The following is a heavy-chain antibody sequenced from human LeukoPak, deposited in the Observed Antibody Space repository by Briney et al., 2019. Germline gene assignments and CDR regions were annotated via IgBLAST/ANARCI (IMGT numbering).Heavy chain of an antibody. CDR3: ARGVVIAPQTFDY. D-gene: IGHD2-21*01. CDR1: GGSISSGSYY. V-gene: IGHV4-61*01. CDR2: IYYSGST. J-gene: IGHJ4*02. Sequence: SETLSLTCTVSGGSISSGSYYWSWIRQPPGKGLEWIGYIYYSGSTNYNPSLKSRVTISVDTSKNQFSLKLSSVTAADTAVYYCARGVVIAPQTFDYWGQGTLVTVSS.